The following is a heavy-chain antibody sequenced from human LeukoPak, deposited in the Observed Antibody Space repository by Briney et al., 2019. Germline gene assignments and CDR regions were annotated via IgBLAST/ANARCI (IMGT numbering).Heavy chain of an antibody. V-gene: IGHV3-30*01. D-gene: IGHD1-7*01. CDR2: ISYDGSNK. Sequence: GGSLRLSCAASGFTFSSYAMHWVRQAPGKGLEWVAVISYDGSNKYYADSVKGRFTISRDNSKNTLYLQMNSLRAEDTAVYYCARMTGTTWSFDYWGQGTLVTVSS. CDR3: ARMTGTTWSFDY. J-gene: IGHJ4*02. CDR1: GFTFSSYA.